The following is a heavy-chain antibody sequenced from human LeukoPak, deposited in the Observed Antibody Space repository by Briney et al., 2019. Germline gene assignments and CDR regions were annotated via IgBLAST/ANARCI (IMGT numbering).Heavy chain of an antibody. D-gene: IGHD5-12*01. Sequence: KPSQTLSLTCTVSGGSISSGGYYWSWIRQPPGKGLERIGYVYHSGSTYYNPSLKSRVTISVDRSKNQFSLKLSSVTAADTAVYYCARDEGGGYVMFDYWGQGTLVTVSS. V-gene: IGHV4-30-2*01. CDR2: VYHSGST. J-gene: IGHJ4*02. CDR3: ARDEGGGYVMFDY. CDR1: GGSISSGGYY.